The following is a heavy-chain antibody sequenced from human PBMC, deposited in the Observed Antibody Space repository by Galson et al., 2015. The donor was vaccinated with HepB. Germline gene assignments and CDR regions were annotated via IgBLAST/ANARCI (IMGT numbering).Heavy chain of an antibody. J-gene: IGHJ6*02. CDR1: GFTFSRYD. Sequence: SLRLSCAASGFTFSRYDMHWVRQAPGKGLEWVALISYDGRGEYYADSVKGRFIISRDNSKNSLYLQMNSLRAEDTAVYYCAKRAQYSRTWGRTRFSSYFDMDVWGQGTTVTVSS. CDR2: ISYDGRGE. D-gene: IGHD6-13*01. CDR3: AKRAQYSRTWGRTRFSSYFDMDV. V-gene: IGHV3-30*18.